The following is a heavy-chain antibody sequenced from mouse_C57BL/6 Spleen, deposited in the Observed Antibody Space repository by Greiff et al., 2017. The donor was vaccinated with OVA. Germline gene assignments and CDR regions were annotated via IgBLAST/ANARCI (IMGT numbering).Heavy chain of an antibody. Sequence: EVQLVESGGGLVKPGGSLKLSCAASGFTFSDYGMHWVRQAPEKGLEWVAYISSGSSTIYYADTVKGRFTISRDNAKNTLFLQMTSLGSEDTAMYYCANGNSAWFAYWGQGTLVTVSA. CDR3: ANGNSAWFAY. CDR2: ISSGSSTI. CDR1: GFTFSDYG. V-gene: IGHV5-17*01. D-gene: IGHD2-1*01. J-gene: IGHJ3*01.